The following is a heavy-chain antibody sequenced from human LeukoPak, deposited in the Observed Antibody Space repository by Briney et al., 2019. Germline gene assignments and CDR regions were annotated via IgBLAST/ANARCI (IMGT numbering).Heavy chain of an antibody. CDR3: AREGLAYCGGDCWYHFDC. CDR2: IIPMFGTA. CDR1: GGIFRSYA. Sequence: SVKVSCKASGGIFRSYAISWVRQAPGQGLEWMGGIIPMFGTANYAQKFQGRVTITADESTSTAYMELSSLRSEDTAVYYCAREGLAYCGGDCWYHFDCWGQGTLVIVSS. J-gene: IGHJ4*02. D-gene: IGHD2-21*02. V-gene: IGHV1-69*13.